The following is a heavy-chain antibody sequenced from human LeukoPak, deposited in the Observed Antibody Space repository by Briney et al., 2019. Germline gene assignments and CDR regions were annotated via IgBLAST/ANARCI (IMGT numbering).Heavy chain of an antibody. V-gene: IGHV3-74*01. J-gene: IGHJ4*02. CDR3: AKEASPYCGGDCYTFDY. CDR2: INSDGTST. D-gene: IGHD2-21*02. CDR1: GFTFSRYW. Sequence: GGSLRLSCAASGFTFSRYWMFWVRQAPGKGLVWVSRINSDGTSTNYADSVKGRFTISRDNTKNTLYLQMNSLRAEDTAVYYCAKEASPYCGGDCYTFDYWGQGTLVTVSS.